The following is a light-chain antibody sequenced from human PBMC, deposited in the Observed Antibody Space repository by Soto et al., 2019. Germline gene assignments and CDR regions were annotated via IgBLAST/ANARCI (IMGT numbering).Light chain of an antibody. CDR3: MQRLEFPIT. J-gene: IGKJ5*01. Sequence: IVMTDSALCLPVTPGGRSSISCSSSQSLLHSNGYNYLDWYLQKPGQSPQLLIYTLSSRASGVPDRFSGSGSGSAFTLEISRVEAEDVGIYYCMQRLEFPITFGQGTRLEI. CDR1: QSLLHSNGYNY. CDR2: TLS. V-gene: IGKV2-40*01.